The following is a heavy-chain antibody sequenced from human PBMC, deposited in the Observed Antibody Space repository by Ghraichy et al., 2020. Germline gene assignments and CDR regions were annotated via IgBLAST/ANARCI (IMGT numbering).Heavy chain of an antibody. CDR1: GGSISSYY. V-gene: IGHV4-59*08. CDR3: ARLHPKLYSSS. CDR2: IYYSGST. Sequence: SETLSLTCTVSGGSISSYYWSWIRQPPGKGLEWIGYIYYSGSTNYNPSLKSRVTISVDTSKNQFSLKLSSVTAADTAVYYCARLHPKLYSSSWGQGTLVTVSS. D-gene: IGHD6-13*01. J-gene: IGHJ4*02.